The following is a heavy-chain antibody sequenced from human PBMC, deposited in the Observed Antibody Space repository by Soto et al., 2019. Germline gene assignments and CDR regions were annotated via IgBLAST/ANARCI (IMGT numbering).Heavy chain of an antibody. CDR2: ISSSSSTI. D-gene: IGHD3-22*01. CDR3: ASPYFYDSSGFPY. V-gene: IGHV3-48*02. CDR1: GFTFSSYS. Sequence: PGGSLRLSCAASGFTFSSYSMNWVRQAPGKGLEWVSYISSSSSTIYYADSVKGRFTISRDNAKNSLYLQMNSLRDEDTAVYYCASPYFYDSSGFPYWGQGTLVTVSS. J-gene: IGHJ4*02.